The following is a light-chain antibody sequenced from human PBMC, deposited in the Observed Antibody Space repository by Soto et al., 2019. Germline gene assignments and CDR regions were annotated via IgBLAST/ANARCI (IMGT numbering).Light chain of an antibody. CDR2: SNN. J-gene: IGLJ1*01. CDR1: SSNIASNT. CDR3: ATCNDRLNAGV. Sequence: QSGMAKPHAASGTRGQRVTISCSGSSSNIASNTVNWYQQLPGTAPKLLIYSNNQRPSGVPDRFSGSKSGTSASLAISGLQSEDEADYYCATCNDRLNAGVYAPAPKVAVL. V-gene: IGLV1-44*01.